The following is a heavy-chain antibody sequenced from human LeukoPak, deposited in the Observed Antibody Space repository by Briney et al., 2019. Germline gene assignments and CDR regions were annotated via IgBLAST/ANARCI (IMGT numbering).Heavy chain of an antibody. J-gene: IGHJ4*02. V-gene: IGHV3-30*02. Sequence: GGSLRLSCAASGFTFSTYGMHWVRQAPGKGLEWVASIRYDGSNKYYGDSVKGRFTISRDNSKNTLYLQMNSLRVEDTALYFCTRPGTNSFDCWVQGTLVTVSS. CDR2: IRYDGSNK. CDR1: GFTFSTYG. D-gene: IGHD5-24*01. CDR3: TRPGTNSFDC.